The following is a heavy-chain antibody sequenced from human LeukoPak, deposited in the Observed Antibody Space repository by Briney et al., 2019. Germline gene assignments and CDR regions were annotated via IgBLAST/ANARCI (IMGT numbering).Heavy chain of an antibody. J-gene: IGHJ4*02. CDR1: GFTFSSYW. V-gene: IGHV3-74*01. CDR3: ARDRIRGDY. D-gene: IGHD1-14*01. CDR2: INSDGSST. Sequence: GGSLRLSCVASGFTFSSYWGHWVRQAPGEGLVWVLRINSDGSSTSYADSVKGRFTISRDNAKNTLYLQVNSLRAEDTAVYYCARDRIRGDYWGQGTRVIVSS.